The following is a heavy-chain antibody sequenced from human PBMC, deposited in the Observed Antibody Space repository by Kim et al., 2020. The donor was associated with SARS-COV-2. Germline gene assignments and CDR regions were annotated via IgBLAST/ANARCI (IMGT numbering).Heavy chain of an antibody. V-gene: IGHV3-30*18. J-gene: IGHJ3*02. CDR3: AKESDAFDI. CDR1: KFTLTNYV. CDR2: IAYDGSYR. Sequence: GGSLRLSCAASKFTLTNYVMHWVRQAPGRGLEWVALIAYDGSYRYYADSVKGRFTISRDNSKNTLYLQMNSLRVEDTAVYYCAKESDAFDIWGQGTMVTVSS.